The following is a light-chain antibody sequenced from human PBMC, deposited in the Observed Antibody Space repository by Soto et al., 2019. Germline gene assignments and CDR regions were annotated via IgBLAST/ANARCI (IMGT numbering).Light chain of an antibody. CDR1: SVNIGVNYV. J-gene: IGLJ1*01. CDR3: QSYAARLSAYV. CDR2: ANS. V-gene: IGLV1-40*01. Sequence: QSVLTQPPSVSGAPGQGVTISCPGRSVNIGVNYVVHLYQHLTGTGPKLLIYANSCRHSGVPDRVSASKSGSSASLAITGLQDEDEADYYCQSYAARLSAYVVGNGTKLTVL.